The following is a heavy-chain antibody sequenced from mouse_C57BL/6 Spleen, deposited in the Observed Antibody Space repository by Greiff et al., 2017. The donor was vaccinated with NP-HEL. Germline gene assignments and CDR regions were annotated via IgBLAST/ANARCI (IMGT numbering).Heavy chain of an antibody. CDR1: GYTFTDYY. Sequence: VQLQQSGPELVKPGASVKISCKASGYTFTDYYMNWVKQSHGKSLEWIGDINPNNGGTSYNQKFKGKATLTVDKSSSTAYMELRSLTSEDSAVYYCARFHLYYFDYWGQGTTLTVSS. V-gene: IGHV1-26*01. CDR2: INPNNGGT. CDR3: ARFHLYYFDY. J-gene: IGHJ2*01.